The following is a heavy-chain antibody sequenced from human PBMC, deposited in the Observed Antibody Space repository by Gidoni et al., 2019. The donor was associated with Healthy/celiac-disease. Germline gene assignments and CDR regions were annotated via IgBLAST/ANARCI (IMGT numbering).Heavy chain of an antibody. J-gene: IGHJ4*02. D-gene: IGHD6-13*01. V-gene: IGHV2-70*15. CDR3: ARVGYSSSWDPYFDY. Sequence: QVTLRESGPALVKPTQTLTLTCTFSGFSLSTSGMCVSWIRQPPGKALEWLARIDWDDDKYYSTSLKTRLTISKDTSKNQVVLTMTNMDPVDTATYYCARVGYSSSWDPYFDYWGQGTLVTVSS. CDR1: GFSLSTSGMC. CDR2: IDWDDDK.